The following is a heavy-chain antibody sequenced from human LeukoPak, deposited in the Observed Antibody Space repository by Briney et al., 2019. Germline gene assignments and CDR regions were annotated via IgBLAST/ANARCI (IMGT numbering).Heavy chain of an antibody. CDR3: ARPQSYDILTGYSN. CDR1: GGSINISSYY. Sequence: SETLSLTCTVSGGSINISSYYWSWIRQPPGKGLEWIGYIYYSGSTKYNPSLKSRVTISVDTSKNQFSLKLSSVTAADTAVYYCARPQSYDILTGYSNWGQGTLVTVSS. J-gene: IGHJ4*02. V-gene: IGHV4-61*05. D-gene: IGHD3-9*01. CDR2: IYYSGST.